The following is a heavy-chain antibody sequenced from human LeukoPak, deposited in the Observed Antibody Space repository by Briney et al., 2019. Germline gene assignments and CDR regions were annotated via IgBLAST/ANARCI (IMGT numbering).Heavy chain of an antibody. J-gene: IGHJ4*02. V-gene: IGHV4-59*01. CDR3: ARDRSLGEQLEFDY. CDR2: IYYSGST. D-gene: IGHD6-13*01. Sequence: AETLSLTCTVSGGSISSYYWSWLGQPPGEEGEGSGDIYYSGSTNYNPSLRSRVTISVDTSKNQFSLKLSSVTAADTAVYYCARDRSLGEQLEFDYWGQGTLVTVSS. CDR1: GGSISSYY.